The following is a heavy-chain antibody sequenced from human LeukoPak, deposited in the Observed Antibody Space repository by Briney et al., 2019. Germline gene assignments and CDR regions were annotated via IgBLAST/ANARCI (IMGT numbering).Heavy chain of an antibody. V-gene: IGHV3-30*18. CDR3: AKGQAQDATLYYYYGTDV. D-gene: IGHD2-15*01. CDR2: ISYDGSNK. Sequence: PGGSLRLSCAASGFTFSSYGMHWVRQAPGKGLEWVAVISYDGSNKYYADSVKGRFTISRDNSKNTLYLQMNSLRAEDTAVYYCAKGQAQDATLYYYYGTDVWGKGTTVTVSS. CDR1: GFTFSSYG. J-gene: IGHJ6*04.